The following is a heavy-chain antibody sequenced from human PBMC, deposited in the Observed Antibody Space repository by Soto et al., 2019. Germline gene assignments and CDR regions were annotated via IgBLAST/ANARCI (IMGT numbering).Heavy chain of an antibody. D-gene: IGHD2-15*01. V-gene: IGHV3-30*18. Sequence: PGGSLRLSCAASGFTFSNYGMYWVRQAPGKGLEWVAFISYDGSSKFYADPMKGRFTISRDNSKNTLYLQMNSLRADDTAVYYCAKAQLAVVGLNWFDPGGKGTLVTVSS. CDR3: AKAQLAVVGLNWFDP. CDR2: ISYDGSSK. J-gene: IGHJ5*02. CDR1: GFTFSNYG.